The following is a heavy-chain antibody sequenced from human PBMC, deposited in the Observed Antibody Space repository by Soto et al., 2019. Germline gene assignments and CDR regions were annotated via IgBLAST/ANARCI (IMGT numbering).Heavy chain of an antibody. D-gene: IGHD3-10*01. J-gene: IGHJ6*04. CDR3: ARGWFGPDV. V-gene: IGHV3-74*01. Sequence: EVQLVESGGGLVQPGGSLRLSCAASGFTFSGRSMHWVRQAPGKGLVWVSGIDNAGTDSTYADSVKGRFTSYRDNAKNSLYLQMNRLRVEDTAVYYCARGWFGPDVWGKGTTVTVSS. CDR1: GFTFSGRS. CDR2: IDNAGTDS.